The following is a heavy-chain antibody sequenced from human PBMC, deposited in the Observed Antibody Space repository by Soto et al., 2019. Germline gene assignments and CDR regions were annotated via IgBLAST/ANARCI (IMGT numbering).Heavy chain of an antibody. Sequence: QVQLQESGPGLVKPSETLSLTCTVSGDSVCSGSYYWSWIRQPPGKGLEWIGYIYYTGGTNYNPSLKSRVTISADTSKNQFSLMLNSVTAADTAVYYCARASPIPYYYGMDVWGQGTTVTVSS. CDR2: IYYTGGT. J-gene: IGHJ6*02. CDR3: ARASPIPYYYGMDV. CDR1: GDSVCSGSYY. V-gene: IGHV4-61*01.